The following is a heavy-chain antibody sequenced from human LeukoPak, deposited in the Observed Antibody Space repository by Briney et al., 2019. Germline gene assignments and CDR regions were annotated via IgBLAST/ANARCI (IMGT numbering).Heavy chain of an antibody. CDR3: ARSPGRWYDSSGYYLY. CDR2: IYYSGST. D-gene: IGHD3-22*01. V-gene: IGHV4-30-4*01. Sequence: SETLSLTCTVSGGSISSGDYYWSWIRQPPGKGLEWIGYIYYSGSTYYNPSLKSRVTISVDTSKNQFSLKLSSVTAADTAVYYCARSPGRWYDSSGYYLYWGQGTLVTVSS. J-gene: IGHJ4*02. CDR1: GGSISSGDYY.